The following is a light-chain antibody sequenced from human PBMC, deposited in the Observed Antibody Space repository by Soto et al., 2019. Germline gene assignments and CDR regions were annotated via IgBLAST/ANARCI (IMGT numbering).Light chain of an antibody. CDR1: RGIVDR. CDR2: AAS. J-gene: IGKJ1*01. V-gene: IGKV1-12*01. CDR3: LQVSSFPRT. Sequence: DIQMTQSPSSLSAVVGDRVTITCRASRGIVDRLAWFQQKPGKAPQFLIQAASTLQSGVPSRFSGSGSGTEFILSINSLQPEDIATYYCLQVSSFPRTFDQGTKVEIK.